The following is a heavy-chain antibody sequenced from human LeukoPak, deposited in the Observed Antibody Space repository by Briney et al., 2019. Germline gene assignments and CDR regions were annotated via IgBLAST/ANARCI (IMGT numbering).Heavy chain of an antibody. J-gene: IGHJ4*02. Sequence: SRTLSLTCAIPGDSVSSNSAAWNWIRQSPSRGLEWLGRTYYRSKWYNEYAVSVKSRITINPDTSKNQFSLQLNSVTPEDTALYYCARAQAYSGRIFDYWGQGTLVTVSS. CDR1: GDSVSSNSAA. CDR2: TYYRSKWYN. CDR3: ARAQAYSGRIFDY. V-gene: IGHV6-1*01. D-gene: IGHD1-26*01.